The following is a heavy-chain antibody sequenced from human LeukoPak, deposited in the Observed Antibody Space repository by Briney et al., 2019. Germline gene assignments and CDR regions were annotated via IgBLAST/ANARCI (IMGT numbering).Heavy chain of an antibody. J-gene: IGHJ4*02. CDR1: GGSISSDNYY. D-gene: IGHD3-3*01. Sequence: SQTLSLTCTVSGGSISSDNYYWSWIRQPPGKGLEWIGYIYYSGSTNYNPSLKSRVTISVDTSKNQFSLKLSSVTAADTAVYYCASVTSGYPYYFDYWGQGTLVTVSS. CDR2: IYYSGST. V-gene: IGHV4-61*01. CDR3: ASVTSGYPYYFDY.